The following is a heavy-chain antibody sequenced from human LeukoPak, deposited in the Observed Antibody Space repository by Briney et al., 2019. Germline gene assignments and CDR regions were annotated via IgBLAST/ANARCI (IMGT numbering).Heavy chain of an antibody. CDR2: VDPSGDIA. CDR3: ARDSFGVRGFDH. Sequence: ASVKVSCKTSGYTFIHYYMHWVRQASGEGFEWMGIVDPSGDIATYAQKFQGRVALTTDTSTSTFYMELSSLRSEDTAIYYCARDSFGVRGFDHWGQGTPVTVSS. D-gene: IGHD3-10*01. CDR1: GYTFIHYY. V-gene: IGHV1-46*01. J-gene: IGHJ4*02.